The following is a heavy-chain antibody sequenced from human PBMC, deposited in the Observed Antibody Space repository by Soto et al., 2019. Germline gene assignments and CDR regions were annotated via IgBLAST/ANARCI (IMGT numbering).Heavy chain of an antibody. D-gene: IGHD3-3*02. J-gene: IGHJ6*02. CDR1: GFPFPSYW. Sequence: ETLSLSCEISGFPFPSYWMHWVRQAPGKGLVWVSRINSDGSSASYSDSVKGRFIISRDKAKNTLYLQIESLSVEDTAVYYCALAPRYGLDVWGQGIMVTVS. V-gene: IGHV3-74*01. CDR2: INSDGSSA. CDR3: ALAPRYGLDV.